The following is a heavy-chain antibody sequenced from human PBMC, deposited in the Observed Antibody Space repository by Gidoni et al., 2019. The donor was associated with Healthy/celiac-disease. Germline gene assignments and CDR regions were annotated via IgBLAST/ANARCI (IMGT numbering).Heavy chain of an antibody. Sequence: EVQLVESGGGLVKPGGSLRLSCAASGFTFSNAWMSWVRQAPGKGLEWVGRIKSKTDGGTTDYAAPVKGRFTISRDDSKNTLYLQMNSLKTEDTAVYYCTTSNYYGSGRIGDYWGQGTLVTVSS. CDR2: IKSKTDGGTT. CDR3: TTSNYYGSGRIGDY. CDR1: GFTFSNAW. J-gene: IGHJ4*02. D-gene: IGHD3-10*01. V-gene: IGHV3-15*01.